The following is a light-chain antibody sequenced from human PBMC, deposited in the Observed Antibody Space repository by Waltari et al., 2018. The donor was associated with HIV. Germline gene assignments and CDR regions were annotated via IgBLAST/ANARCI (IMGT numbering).Light chain of an antibody. CDR1: SSNIGAGYD. CDR3: QSYDTSLSAYV. CDR2: GNT. V-gene: IGLV1-40*01. J-gene: IGLJ1*01. Sequence: QSMLAQPPSVSGAPGQRVTISCTGSSSNIGAGYDVHWYQQLPGTAPKFLIYGNTNRPSGVPDRFSGSKSGSSASLAITGLQAEDEADYYCQSYDTSLSAYVFGTGTKVTVL.